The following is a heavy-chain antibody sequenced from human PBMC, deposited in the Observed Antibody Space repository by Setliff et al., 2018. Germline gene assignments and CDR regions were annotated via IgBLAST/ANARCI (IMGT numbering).Heavy chain of an antibody. CDR2: IYYSGNSNYDT. Sequence: TSETLSLTCIVSGGSINSYYWNWIRQPPGKGLEWIGYIYYSGNSNYDTNYNPSLKSRVTILSDTSKNQFSLKLSSVTAADTAVYYCARDIRDRTVASDYWGQGTLVTVSS. CDR3: ARDIRDRTVASDY. CDR1: GGSINSYY. D-gene: IGHD4-17*01. V-gene: IGHV4-59*01. J-gene: IGHJ4*02.